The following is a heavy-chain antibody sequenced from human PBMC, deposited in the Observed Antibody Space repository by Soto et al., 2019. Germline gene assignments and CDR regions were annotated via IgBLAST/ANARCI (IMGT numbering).Heavy chain of an antibody. CDR1: GGSVSSGSYY. CDR2: IYYSGST. J-gene: IGHJ3*02. Sequence: SETLSLTCTVSGGSVSSGSYYWSWIRQHPGKGLEWIGYIYYSGSTYYNPSLKSRVTISVDTSKNQFSLKLSSMTAADTAVYYCARAGSFYDSSGSYHDAFDIWGQGTMVTVSS. D-gene: IGHD3-22*01. CDR3: ARAGSFYDSSGSYHDAFDI. V-gene: IGHV4-31*03.